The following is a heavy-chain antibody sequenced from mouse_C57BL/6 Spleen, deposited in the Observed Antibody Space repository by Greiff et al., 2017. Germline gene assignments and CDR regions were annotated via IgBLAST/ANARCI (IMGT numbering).Heavy chain of an antibody. CDR3: ARLGGSTLMDY. CDR1: GYAFSSYW. D-gene: IGHD1-1*01. Sequence: VKLQESGAELVKPGASVKISCKASGYAFSSYWMNWVKQRPGKGLEWIGQIYPGDGDTNYNGKFKGKATLTADKSSSTAYMQLSSLTSEDSAVYFCARLGGSTLMDYWGQGTSVTVSS. J-gene: IGHJ4*01. V-gene: IGHV1-80*01. CDR2: IYPGDGDT.